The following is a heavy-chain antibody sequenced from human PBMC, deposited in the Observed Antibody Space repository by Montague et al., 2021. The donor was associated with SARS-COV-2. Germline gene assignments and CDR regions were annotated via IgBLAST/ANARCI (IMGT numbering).Heavy chain of an antibody. CDR1: GGSFGDNH. Sequence: SETLSLTCAVYGGSFGDNHWSWIRQPPGKGLEWIGNIKHSGSTNXXPSLKSRGTISVDTSKNQFSLKLSSVTAADTAVYFCARGHLSVSMIVVVVTSASCYFDYWGQGAQVTVSS. D-gene: IGHD3-22*01. CDR2: IKHSGST. J-gene: IGHJ4*02. CDR3: ARGHLSVSMIVVVVTSASCYFDY. V-gene: IGHV4-34*01.